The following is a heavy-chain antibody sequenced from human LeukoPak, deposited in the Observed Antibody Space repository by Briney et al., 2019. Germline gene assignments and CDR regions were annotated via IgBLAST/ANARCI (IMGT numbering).Heavy chain of an antibody. V-gene: IGHV3-74*01. J-gene: IGHJ4*02. CDR1: GFTFSDYY. D-gene: IGHD4-17*01. CDR3: ARDPNYGDYVEYDY. Sequence: GGSLRLSCAASGFTFSDYYMSWIRQAPGKGLVWVSRINTDGSSTSYVDSVKGRFIISRDNAKNTLYLQMNSLRAEDTAVYYCARDPNYGDYVEYDYWGQGTLVTVSS. CDR2: INTDGSST.